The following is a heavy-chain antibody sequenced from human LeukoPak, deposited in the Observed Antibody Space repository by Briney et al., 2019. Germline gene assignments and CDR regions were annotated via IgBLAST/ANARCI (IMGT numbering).Heavy chain of an antibody. CDR1: GASIDSFY. V-gene: IGHV4-4*07. CDR3: ARNLGYCSSTSCYNYFDP. Sequence: SETLSLTCSVSGASIDSFYWSWIRQSAGKGLEGIGRIYSSGSANYNPSLKSRVTMSVDMSKKQISLKLTSVTAADTALYYCARNLGYCSSTSCYNYFDPWGQGLLVTVSS. D-gene: IGHD2-2*01. CDR2: IYSSGSA. J-gene: IGHJ5*02.